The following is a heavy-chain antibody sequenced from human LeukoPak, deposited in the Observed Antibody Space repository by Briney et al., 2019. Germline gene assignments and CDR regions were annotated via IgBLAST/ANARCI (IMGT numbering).Heavy chain of an antibody. V-gene: IGHV3-23*01. CDR2: ISGSGGST. CDR1: GFTFSSYA. D-gene: IGHD6-19*01. CDR3: AKDLLGAYSSGWSDAFDI. J-gene: IGHJ3*02. Sequence: GGSLRLSCAASGFTFSSYAMNWVRQAPGKGLEWVSAISGSGGSTYYADSVKGRFTISRDNSKNTLYLQMNSLRAEDTAVYYCAKDLLGAYSSGWSDAFDIWGQGTMVTVSS.